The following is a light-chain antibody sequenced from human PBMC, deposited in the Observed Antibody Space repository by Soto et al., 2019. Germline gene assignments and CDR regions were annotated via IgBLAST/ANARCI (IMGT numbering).Light chain of an antibody. Sequence: QSALTQPPSASGTPGQRVAISCSGSSSNIGSNTVNWYQQLPGTAPKVLIYSSNQRPSGVPDRFSGSKSGTSASLAISGLQSEDEADYYCAAWDDGLNGFWVFGTGTKVTVL. V-gene: IGLV1-44*01. J-gene: IGLJ1*01. CDR1: SSNIGSNT. CDR3: AAWDDGLNGFWV. CDR2: SSN.